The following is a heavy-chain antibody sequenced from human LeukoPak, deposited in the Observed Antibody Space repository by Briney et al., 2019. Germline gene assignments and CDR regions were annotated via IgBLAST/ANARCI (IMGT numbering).Heavy chain of an antibody. CDR1: GFTFSSYE. D-gene: IGHD2-8*01. CDR2: ISSSGSTI. J-gene: IGHJ6*02. V-gene: IGHV3-48*03. Sequence: PGGSLRLSCAASGFTFSSYEMNWVRQAPGKGLEWVSYISSSGSTIYYADSVKGRFTISRDNAKNSLYLQMNSLRAEDTAVYYCARDRAILTVYANDQDYGMDVWGQGTTVTVSS. CDR3: ARDRAILTVYANDQDYGMDV.